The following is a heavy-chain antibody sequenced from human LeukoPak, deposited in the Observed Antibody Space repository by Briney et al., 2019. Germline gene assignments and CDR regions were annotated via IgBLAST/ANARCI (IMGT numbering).Heavy chain of an antibody. V-gene: IGHV3-53*01. CDR3: ARAAGGRGGAFDI. CDR2: IYSDDTT. J-gene: IGHJ3*02. D-gene: IGHD2-15*01. CDR1: GFTVSTNY. Sequence: GGSLRLSCAVSGFTVSTNYMHWVRQALGKGLEWVSVIYSDDTTFFGDSVQGRFTISRDNSQNTMYLQMNSLRAEDAAVYYCARAAGGRGGAFDIWGHGTMVTVSS.